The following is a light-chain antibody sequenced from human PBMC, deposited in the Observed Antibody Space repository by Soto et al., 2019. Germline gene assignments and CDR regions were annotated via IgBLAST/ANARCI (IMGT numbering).Light chain of an antibody. J-gene: IGLJ2*01. CDR2: RNN. CDR1: SSNIGSNK. V-gene: IGLV1-47*01. CDR3: AAWDDSRSGVV. Sequence: QSVLTQPTSASGSPGQRVPISCSGSSSNIGSNKVYWYQQLPGTAPKRLIYRNNQRPSGVPDRFSGSKSGTSASMAISGLRSEDEADYYCAAWDDSRSGVVFGGGTKVTVL.